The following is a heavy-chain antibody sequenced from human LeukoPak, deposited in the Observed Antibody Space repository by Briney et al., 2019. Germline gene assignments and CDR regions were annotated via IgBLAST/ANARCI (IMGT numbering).Heavy chain of an antibody. CDR1: GFTLSSFA. D-gene: IGHD1-7*01. CDR2: ISGSGGST. Sequence: GGSLRLSCAASGFTLSSFAMSWVRQAPGKGLEWVSAISGSGGSTFYADSVKGRFTISRDNSENTLYLQMNSLRAEDTAVYYCVKRTVNYPFDFWGQGTLLTVSS. CDR3: VKRTVNYPFDF. J-gene: IGHJ4*02. V-gene: IGHV3-23*01.